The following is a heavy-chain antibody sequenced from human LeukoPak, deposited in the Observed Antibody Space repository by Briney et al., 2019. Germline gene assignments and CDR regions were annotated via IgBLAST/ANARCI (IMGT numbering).Heavy chain of an antibody. CDR1: GGSISSSSYY. CDR3: ARTNLTYYDFWSGYFFSY. Sequence: SETLSLTCTVSGGSISSSSYYWGWIRQPPGKGLEWIGSIYYSGSTYYNPSLKSRATISVDTSKNQFSLKLSSVTAADTAVYYCARTNLTYYDFWSGYFFSYWGQGTLVTVSS. CDR2: IYYSGST. V-gene: IGHV4-39*01. D-gene: IGHD3-3*01. J-gene: IGHJ4*02.